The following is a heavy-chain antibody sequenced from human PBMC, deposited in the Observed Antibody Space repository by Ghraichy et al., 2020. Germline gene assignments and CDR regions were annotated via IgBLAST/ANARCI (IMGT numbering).Heavy chain of an antibody. CDR2: IRSKANSYAT. J-gene: IGHJ4*02. CDR1: GFTFSGSA. CDR3: TRHGLDSGYEDY. D-gene: IGHD5-12*01. V-gene: IGHV3-73*01. Sequence: GGSLRLSCAASGFTFSGSAMHWVRQASGKGLEWVGRIRSKANSYATAYAASVKGRFTISRDDSKNTAYLQMNSLKTEDTAVYYCTRHGLDSGYEDYWGQGTLVTVSS.